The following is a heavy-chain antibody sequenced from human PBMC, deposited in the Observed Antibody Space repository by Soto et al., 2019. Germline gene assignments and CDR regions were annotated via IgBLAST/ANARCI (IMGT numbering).Heavy chain of an antibody. CDR2: IDTRGGSA. Sequence: QAQLVQSGAEVKKPGASANISCKASGYTFTRYNIHWVRQAPGQGLEWMGIIDTRGGSADYTQRFQGRVTMTRDTSTGIVYMVLSSLGSEDTAVYYCARDLPRDLVRGSFDIWGQGTMVTVSS. V-gene: IGHV1-46*01. CDR3: ARDLPRDLVRGSFDI. D-gene: IGHD3-10*01. J-gene: IGHJ3*02. CDR1: GYTFTRYN.